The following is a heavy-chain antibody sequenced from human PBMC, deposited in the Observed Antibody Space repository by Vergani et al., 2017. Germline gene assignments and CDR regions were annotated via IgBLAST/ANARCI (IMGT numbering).Heavy chain of an antibody. V-gene: IGHV4-39*01. J-gene: IGHJ4*02. CDR2: IYYSGST. CDR3: ARARPGIMFDY. Sequence: QLQLQESGPGLVKPSETLSLTCTVSGGSISSSSYYWGWIRQPPGKGLEWIGSIYYSGSTYYNPSLKSRVTISVDTSKNQFSLKLSSVTAADTAVYYCARARPGIMFDYWGQGTLVTVSS. CDR1: GGSISSSSYY.